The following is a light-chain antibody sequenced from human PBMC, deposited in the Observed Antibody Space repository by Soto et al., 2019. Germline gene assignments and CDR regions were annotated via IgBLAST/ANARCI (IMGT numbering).Light chain of an antibody. CDR1: QTVRNNY. CDR3: QQFRSYPLT. Sequence: EFVLTQSPGTLSLSPWERATLSCRASQTVRNNYLAWYQQKPGQAPRLLIYDASSRATRSPDRGSGGGAGTAGPLTSSRREHEDVAVYSYQQFRSYPLTFGGGTKVDIK. J-gene: IGKJ4*01. CDR2: DAS. V-gene: IGKV3-20*01.